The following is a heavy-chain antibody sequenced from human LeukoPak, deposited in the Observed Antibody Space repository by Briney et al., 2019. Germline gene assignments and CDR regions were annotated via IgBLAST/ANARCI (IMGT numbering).Heavy chain of an antibody. CDR1: GGSISSSNW. Sequence: SGTLSLTCAVSGGSISSSNWWSWVRQPPGKGLEWIGEIYHSGSTNYNPSLKSRVTISVDKSKNQFSLKLSSVTAADTAVYYCARVGAAAGMYYYYGMDVWGQGTTVTVSS. J-gene: IGHJ6*02. CDR3: ARVGAAAGMYYYYGMDV. CDR2: IYHSGST. D-gene: IGHD6-13*01. V-gene: IGHV4-4*02.